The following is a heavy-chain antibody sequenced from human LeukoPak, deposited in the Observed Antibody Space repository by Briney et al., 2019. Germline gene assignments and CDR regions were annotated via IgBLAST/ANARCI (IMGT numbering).Heavy chain of an antibody. Sequence: ASVKVSCKASGGTFSSYAIRWVRQAPGQGLEWMGRTIPIFGTANYAQKFQGRVTINTDESTSTAYMELSSLRSEDTAVYYCARGGHDFWSGSPPGAYFDYWGQGTLVTVSS. J-gene: IGHJ4*02. CDR1: GGTFSSYA. CDR3: ARGGHDFWSGSPPGAYFDY. CDR2: TIPIFGTA. D-gene: IGHD3-3*01. V-gene: IGHV1-69*05.